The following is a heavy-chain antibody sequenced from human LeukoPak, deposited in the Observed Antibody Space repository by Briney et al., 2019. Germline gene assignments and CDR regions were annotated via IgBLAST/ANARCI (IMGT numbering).Heavy chain of an antibody. CDR3: ARFICRAGNCYNAFDV. Sequence: SQTLSLTCTVSGDSISSYYWSWIRQSPGKGLEWIGYIYYSGNTNSNPSLKSRVVLSLDTSKNQYSLKLTSVTAADTAVYYCARFICRAGNCYNAFDVWGQGTLVSVSS. J-gene: IGHJ3*01. CDR1: GDSISSYY. D-gene: IGHD2-21*01. V-gene: IGHV4-59*01. CDR2: IYYSGNT.